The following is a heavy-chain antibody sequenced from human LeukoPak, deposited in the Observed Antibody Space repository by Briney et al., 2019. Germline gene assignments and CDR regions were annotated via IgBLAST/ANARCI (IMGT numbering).Heavy chain of an antibody. CDR2: IKQDGSEK. Sequence: PGGSLRLSCAASGFTLSTYWMTWVRQAPGKGLEWVANIKQDGSEKYYVDSVKGRFTISRDNAKKLLYLQMNSLRVEDTAVYYCARDRGSSVRLGRFDNWGQGTLVTVSP. D-gene: IGHD1-26*01. CDR1: GFTLSTYW. J-gene: IGHJ4*02. CDR3: ARDRGSSVRLGRFDN. V-gene: IGHV3-7*01.